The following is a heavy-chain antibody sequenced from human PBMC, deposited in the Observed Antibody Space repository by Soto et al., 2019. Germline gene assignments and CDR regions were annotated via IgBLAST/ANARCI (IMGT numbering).Heavy chain of an antibody. J-gene: IGHJ6*02. D-gene: IGHD5-18*01. V-gene: IGHV1-18*01. CDR3: ARDGRKQLLVEGLNAMDV. Sequence: QVQLVQSGPEVKKPGASVKVSCKASGYTFTSFGISWMRQAPGQGLEWMGWISGYNGQTNYAQKFRGRVTFSTDTSTTTGYMELRSLRSDDTAMYDCARDGRKQLLVEGLNAMDVWCQGTTVTVSS. CDR2: ISGYNGQT. CDR1: GYTFTSFG.